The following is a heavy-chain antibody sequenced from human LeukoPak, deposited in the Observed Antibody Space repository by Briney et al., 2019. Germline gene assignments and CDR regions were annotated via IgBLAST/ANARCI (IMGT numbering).Heavy chain of an antibody. CDR3: AREASDAFDI. Sequence: PGRSLRLSCAASGFTFSSYDMHWVRQAPGKGLEWVALIWYDRSNKDYADSVKGRFTISRDNSKNTLFLQMNSLRAEDTAVYYCAREASDAFDIWGQGTMVTVSS. CDR1: GFTFSSYD. CDR2: IWYDRSNK. V-gene: IGHV3-33*01. J-gene: IGHJ3*02.